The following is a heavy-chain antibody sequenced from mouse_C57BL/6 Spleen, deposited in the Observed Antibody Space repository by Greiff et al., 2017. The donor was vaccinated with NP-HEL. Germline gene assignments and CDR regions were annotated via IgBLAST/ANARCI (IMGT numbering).Heavy chain of an antibody. CDR1: GYTFTSYW. J-gene: IGHJ1*03. CDR3: ALYGSRCWYFDV. V-gene: IGHV1-72*01. Sequence: VQLQQSGAELVKPGASVKLSCKASGYTFTSYWMHWVKQRPGRGLEWIGRIDPISGGTKYNEKFKSKATLTVDKPSSTAYMQLSSLTSEDAAVYYCALYGSRCWYFDVWGTGTTVTVSS. CDR2: IDPISGGT. D-gene: IGHD1-1*01.